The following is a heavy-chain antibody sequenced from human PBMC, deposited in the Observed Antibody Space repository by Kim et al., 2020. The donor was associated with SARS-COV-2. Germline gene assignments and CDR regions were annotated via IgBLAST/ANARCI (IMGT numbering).Heavy chain of an antibody. CDR2: INAGNGNT. CDR1: GYTFTSYA. J-gene: IGHJ6*02. V-gene: IGHV1-3*01. Sequence: ASVKVSCKASGYTFTSYAMHWVRQAPGQRLEWMGWINAGNGNTKYSQKFQGRVTITRDTSASTAYMELSSLRSEDTAVYYCARGGPITMVRKTVSYGMDVWGQGTTVTVSS. CDR3: ARGGPITMVRKTVSYGMDV. D-gene: IGHD3-10*01.